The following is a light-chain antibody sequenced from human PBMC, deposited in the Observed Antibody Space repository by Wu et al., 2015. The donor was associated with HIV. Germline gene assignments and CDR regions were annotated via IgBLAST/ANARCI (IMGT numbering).Light chain of an antibody. CDR3: QQSYSKYT. J-gene: IGKJ2*01. CDR1: QNIETF. V-gene: IGKV1-39*01. CDR2: GAS. Sequence: DIQMTQSPSSLSASVGDKITITCRASQNIETFLNWYQQKSGQAPDLLIHGASVLVSGVPLKFSGSGSGTDFTLTINNIQPEDSATYFCQQSYSKYTFGQGTKVGI.